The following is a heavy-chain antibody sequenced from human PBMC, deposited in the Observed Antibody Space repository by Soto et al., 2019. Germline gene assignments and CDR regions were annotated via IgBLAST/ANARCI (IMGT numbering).Heavy chain of an antibody. CDR1: GFTFSSYA. CDR2: ISSNGGST. V-gene: IGHV3-64*01. CDR3: ARGYIVVVPAAMGYMDV. Sequence: GGSLRLCCAASGFTFSSYAMHWVRQAPGKGLEYVSAISSNGGSTYYANSVKGRFTISRDNSKNTLYLQMGSLRAEDMAVYYCARGYIVVVPAAMGYMDVWGKGTTVTVSS. J-gene: IGHJ6*03. D-gene: IGHD2-2*01.